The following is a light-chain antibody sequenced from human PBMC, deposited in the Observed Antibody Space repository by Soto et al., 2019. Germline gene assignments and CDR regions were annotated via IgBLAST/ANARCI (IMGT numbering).Light chain of an antibody. J-gene: IGKJ1*01. Sequence: DIQMTQPPSSLSASVGDRVTIPCRASQSISSYLNWYQQKPGKAPKLLMYGASYLKSGVPSRFSGSGSGTNFTLTISNLQPEDFTTYYCQKSNSSPWTFGQGTKVDIK. CDR2: GAS. V-gene: IGKV1-39*01. CDR3: QKSNSSPWT. CDR1: QSISSY.